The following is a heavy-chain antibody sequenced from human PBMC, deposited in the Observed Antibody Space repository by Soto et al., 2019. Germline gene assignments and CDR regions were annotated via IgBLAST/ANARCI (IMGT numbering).Heavy chain of an antibody. D-gene: IGHD6-19*01. CDR2: IIPIFGTA. CDR1: GGTFSSYA. Sequence: GASVKVSCKASGGTFSSYAISWVRQAPGQGLEWMGGIIPIFGTANYAQKFQGRVTITADESTSTAYMELSSLRSEDTAVYYCARRRGAVAGPYYYYYGMDVWGQGTTVTVSS. J-gene: IGHJ6*02. V-gene: IGHV1-69*13. CDR3: ARRRGAVAGPYYYYYGMDV.